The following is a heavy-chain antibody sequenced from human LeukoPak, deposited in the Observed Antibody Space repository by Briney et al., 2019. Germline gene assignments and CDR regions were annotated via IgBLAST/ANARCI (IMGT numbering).Heavy chain of an antibody. V-gene: IGHV4-61*02. CDR3: ARVSGGWRFDP. CDR1: GGSISNDNYY. D-gene: IGHD6-19*01. J-gene: IGHJ5*02. CDR2: IHTSVGT. Sequence: PSETLSLTCTVSGGSISNDNYYWTWIRQPAGKGLEWIGRIHTSVGTKYNPSLKSRVTMSLDTSKNQFSLKLSSVTAADTAVYYCARVSGGWRFDPWGQGTLVTVSS.